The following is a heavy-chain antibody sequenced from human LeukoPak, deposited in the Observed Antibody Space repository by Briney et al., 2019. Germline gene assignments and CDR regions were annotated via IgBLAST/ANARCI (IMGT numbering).Heavy chain of an antibody. CDR2: IIPILGIA. Sequence: ASVKVSCTASGGTFSSYAISWVRQAPGQGLEWMGRIIPILGIANYAQKFQGRVTITADKSTSTAYMELSSLRSEDTAVYYCARDPLYCSGGSCYRTNWFDPWGQGTLVTVSS. D-gene: IGHD2-15*01. CDR3: ARDPLYCSGGSCYRTNWFDP. CDR1: GGTFSSYA. J-gene: IGHJ5*02. V-gene: IGHV1-69*04.